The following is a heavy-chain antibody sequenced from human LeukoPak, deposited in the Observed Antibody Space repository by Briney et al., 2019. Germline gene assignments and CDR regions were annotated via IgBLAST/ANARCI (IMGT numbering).Heavy chain of an antibody. Sequence: GSLRLSCAASGFTFSSYWMSWVRQPPGKGLEWIGEINHSGSTNYNPSLKSRVTISVDTSKNQFSLKLSSVTAADTAVYYCARGRTTVTTWGQGTLVTVSS. CDR2: INHSGST. V-gene: IGHV4-34*01. CDR1: GFTFSSYW. J-gene: IGHJ5*02. CDR3: ARGRTTVTT. D-gene: IGHD4-17*01.